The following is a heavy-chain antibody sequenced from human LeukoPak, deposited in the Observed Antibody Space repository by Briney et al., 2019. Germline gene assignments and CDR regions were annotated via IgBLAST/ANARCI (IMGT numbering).Heavy chain of an antibody. J-gene: IGHJ4*02. CDR1: GYTFTGYY. CDR3: ARGQALYYDFWSGFDY. CDR2: INPNSGGT. Sequence: GASVKVSCKASGYTFTGYYMHWVRQAPGQGLEWMGWINPNSGGTKYAQKFQGRVTMTRDTSISTAYMELSRLRSDGTAVYYCARGQALYYDFWSGFDYWGQGTLVTVSS. D-gene: IGHD3-3*01. V-gene: IGHV1-2*02.